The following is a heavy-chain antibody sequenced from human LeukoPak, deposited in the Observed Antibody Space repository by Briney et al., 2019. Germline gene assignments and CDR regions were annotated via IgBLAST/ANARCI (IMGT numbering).Heavy chain of an antibody. CDR3: ARHIYNYYDSSGYYYFDY. J-gene: IGHJ4*02. Sequence: SETLSLTCTVSGGSISSYYWSWIRQPPGKGLEWIGYIYYSGSTNYNPSLKSRVTIPVDTSKNQFSLKLSSVTAADTAVYYCARHIYNYYDSSGYYYFDYWGQGTLVTVSS. CDR2: IYYSGST. CDR1: GGSISSYY. D-gene: IGHD3-22*01. V-gene: IGHV4-59*08.